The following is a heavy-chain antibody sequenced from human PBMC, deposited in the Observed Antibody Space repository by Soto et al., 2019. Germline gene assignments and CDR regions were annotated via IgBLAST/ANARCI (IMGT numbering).Heavy chain of an antibody. D-gene: IGHD3-9*01. CDR2: MNPNSGNT. CDR1: GYTFTSYD. Sequence: ASVKVSCKASGYTFTSYDINWVRQATGQGLEWMGWMNPNSGNTGYAQKFQGRVTMTRNTSISTAYMELSSLRSEDTAVYYCARGTDWLFLFDYWGQGTLVTVSS. J-gene: IGHJ4*02. CDR3: ARGTDWLFLFDY. V-gene: IGHV1-8*01.